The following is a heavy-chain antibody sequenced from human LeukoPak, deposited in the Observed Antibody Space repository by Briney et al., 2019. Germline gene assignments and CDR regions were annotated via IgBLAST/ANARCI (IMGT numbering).Heavy chain of an antibody. CDR2: IYYSGST. J-gene: IGHJ6*03. D-gene: IGHD3-22*01. Sequence: SETLSLTCTVSGGSISSYYWSWIRQPPGKGLEWIGYIYYSGSTNYNPSLKSRVTISVDTSKNQFSLKLSSVTAADTAVYYCARLDYYDSSGSYYMDVWGKGTTVPVSS. CDR1: GGSISSYY. V-gene: IGHV4-59*08. CDR3: ARLDYYDSSGSYYMDV.